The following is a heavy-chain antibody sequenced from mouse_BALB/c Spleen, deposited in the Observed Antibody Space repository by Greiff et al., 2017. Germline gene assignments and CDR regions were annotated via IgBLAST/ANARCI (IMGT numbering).Heavy chain of an antibody. CDR2: ISSGGST. Sequence: EVQGVESGGGLVKPGGSLKLSCAASGFTFTSYAMSWVRQTPEKRLEWVASISSGGSTYYPDSVKGRFTISRDNARNILYLQMSSLRSEDTAMYYCARGQEGLYYFDYWGQGTTLTVSS. V-gene: IGHV5-6-5*01. CDR1: GFTFTSYA. J-gene: IGHJ2*01. D-gene: IGHD3-1*01. CDR3: ARGQEGLYYFDY.